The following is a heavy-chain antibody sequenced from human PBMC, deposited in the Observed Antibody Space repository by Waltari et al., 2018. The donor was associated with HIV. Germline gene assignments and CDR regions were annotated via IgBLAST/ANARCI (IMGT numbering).Heavy chain of an antibody. CDR2: RNQDGSKT. CDR1: EFTFNNYW. J-gene: IGHJ4*02. CDR3: ARALASADFY. Sequence: EVQLVESGGGLVQPGGSLRLSCAASEFTFNNYWMHWVRQAPGKGLEWVDNRNQDGSKTYYLGSVKGRFTISRDNAKNSLYLQMSSLRVEDTAIYYCARALASADFYWGQGTLVTVSS. D-gene: IGHD6-13*01. V-gene: IGHV3-7*01.